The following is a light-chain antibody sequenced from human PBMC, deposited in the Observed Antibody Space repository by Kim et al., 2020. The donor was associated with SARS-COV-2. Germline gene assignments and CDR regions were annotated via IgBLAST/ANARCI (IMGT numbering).Light chain of an antibody. CDR3: QSWGV. CDR1: SGHRSNA. Sequence: ASLGTTVKTTGKRNSGHRSNANEWHQQQQEKGTRYLRKVNNDGSHSKGDGIPDRFSGSSSGAERYLTISSLQSVDEADYYCQSWGVFGGGTKLTVL. CDR2: VNNDGSH. V-gene: IGLV4-69*01. J-gene: IGLJ3*02.